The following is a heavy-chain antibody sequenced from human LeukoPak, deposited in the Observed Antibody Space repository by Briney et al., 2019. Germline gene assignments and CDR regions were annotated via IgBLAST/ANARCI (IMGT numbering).Heavy chain of an antibody. D-gene: IGHD2-15*01. CDR2: IWYDGSNK. Sequence: PGGSLRLSCAASGFTFSSYGMHWVRQAPGKGLEWVAVIWYDGSNKYYADSVKGRFTISRDNSKNTLYLQMNSLRAEDTAVYYCARGRGGRVYYYYYGMDVWGQGTTVAVSS. J-gene: IGHJ6*02. CDR1: GFTFSSYG. CDR3: ARGRGGRVYYYYYGMDV. V-gene: IGHV3-33*01.